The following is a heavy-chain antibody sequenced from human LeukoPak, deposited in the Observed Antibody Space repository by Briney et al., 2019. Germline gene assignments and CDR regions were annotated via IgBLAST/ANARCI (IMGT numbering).Heavy chain of an antibody. CDR1: GGSISTSY. D-gene: IGHD3-16*01. Sequence: SETLSLTCTVSGGSISTSYWNWVRQPPGKGLEWIGYILYSGSTNYNPSLESRVTISVDTSKNQFSLKLTSVTAADTAVYYCARTFLNWFDPWGQGTLVTVSS. V-gene: IGHV4-59*01. CDR3: ARTFLNWFDP. J-gene: IGHJ5*02. CDR2: ILYSGST.